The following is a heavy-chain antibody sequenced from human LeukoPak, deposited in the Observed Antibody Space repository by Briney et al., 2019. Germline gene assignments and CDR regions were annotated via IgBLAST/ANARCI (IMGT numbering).Heavy chain of an antibody. CDR1: GFTFSNSW. V-gene: IGHV3-7*04. J-gene: IGHJ4*02. Sequence: GGSLRLSCAASGFTFSNSWMTWVRQAPGKGLEWVANISPDGSGKLYVESVKGRFTISRDNAKKSLFLQMNSLRVEDTALYYCAKDSGTFWGQGTLVTVSS. CDR2: ISPDGSGK. D-gene: IGHD1-26*01. CDR3: AKDSGTF.